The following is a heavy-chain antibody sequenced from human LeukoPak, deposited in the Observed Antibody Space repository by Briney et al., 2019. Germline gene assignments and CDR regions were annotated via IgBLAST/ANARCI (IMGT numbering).Heavy chain of an antibody. V-gene: IGHV4-34*01. CDR3: ARGQWFRAF. J-gene: IGHJ4*02. Sequence: SETLSLTCAVYGGSFSGYYWTWIRQPPGKGLERIGEIHYSGSVTYNPSLETRVTISVDTSKNQFSLRINSVTAADTAVYYCARGQWFRAFWSRGTPVTVSS. CDR1: GGSFSGYY. CDR2: IHYSGSV. D-gene: IGHD3-10*01.